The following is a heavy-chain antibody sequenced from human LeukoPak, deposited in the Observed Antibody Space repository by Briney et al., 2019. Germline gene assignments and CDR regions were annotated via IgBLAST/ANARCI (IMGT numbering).Heavy chain of an antibody. CDR3: ARGLYYYDSSGSDY. J-gene: IGHJ4*02. CDR1: GYSISSGYY. D-gene: IGHD3-22*01. CDR2: IYHSGST. Sequence: SETLSLTCAVSGYSISSGYYWGWIRQPPGKGLEWIGSIYHSGSTYYNPSLKSRVTISVDTSKNQFSLELSSVTAADTAVYYCARGLYYYDSSGSDYWGQGTLVTVSS. V-gene: IGHV4-38-2*01.